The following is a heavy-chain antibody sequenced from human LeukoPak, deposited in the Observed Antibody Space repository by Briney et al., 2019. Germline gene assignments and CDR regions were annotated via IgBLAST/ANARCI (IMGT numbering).Heavy chain of an antibody. V-gene: IGHV4-39*07. Sequence: TSETLSLTCTVSGGSISSSSYYWGWIRQPPGKGLEWIGSIYYSGSTYYNPSLKSRVTISVDTSKHQFSLKLSSVTAADTAVYYCARGDILTGYCLDYWGQGTLVTVSS. D-gene: IGHD3-9*01. CDR2: IYYSGST. J-gene: IGHJ4*02. CDR3: ARGDILTGYCLDY. CDR1: GGSISSSSYY.